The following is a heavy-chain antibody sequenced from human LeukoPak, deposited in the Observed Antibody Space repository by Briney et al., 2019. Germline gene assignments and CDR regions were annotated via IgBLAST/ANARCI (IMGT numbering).Heavy chain of an antibody. J-gene: IGHJ4*02. CDR2: IKSKTDGGTT. CDR3: TIRTIIGSFDY. Sequence: PGGSLRLSCAASGFTFSNAWMSWVRQAPGKGLEWVGRIKSKTDGGTTDYAAPVNGRFTISRDDSKNTLYLQMNSLKTEDTAVYYCTIRTIIGSFDYWGQGTLVTVSS. V-gene: IGHV3-15*01. CDR1: GFTFSNAW. D-gene: IGHD2-2*01.